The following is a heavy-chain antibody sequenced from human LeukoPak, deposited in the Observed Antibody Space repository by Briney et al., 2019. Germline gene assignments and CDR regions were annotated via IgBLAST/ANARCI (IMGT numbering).Heavy chain of an antibody. CDR2: ISYDGSNK. Sequence: GRSLRLSCAASGFTFSSYAMHWVRQAPGKGLEWVAVISYDGSNKYYADSVKGRFTISRDNSKNTLYLQMNSLRAEDTAVYYCARDAPLMGDSSGYYYWVYWGQGTLVTVSS. CDR1: GFTFSSYA. J-gene: IGHJ4*02. CDR3: ARDAPLMGDSSGYYYWVY. V-gene: IGHV3-30-3*01. D-gene: IGHD3-22*01.